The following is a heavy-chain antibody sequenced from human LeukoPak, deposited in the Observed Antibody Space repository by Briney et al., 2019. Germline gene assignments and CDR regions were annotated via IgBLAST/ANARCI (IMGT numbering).Heavy chain of an antibody. D-gene: IGHD3-22*01. CDR2: ISGNGDIT. Sequence: GGSLRLSCAASGFKFTNYAMSWVRQAPGRGLEWVSDISGNGDITDYADSVEGRFSISRDNSENTVYLQMNSLRAEDTAVYYCARGHDSSGYTLGYWGQGTLVTVSS. CDR3: ARGHDSSGYTLGY. J-gene: IGHJ4*02. V-gene: IGHV3-23*01. CDR1: GFKFTNYA.